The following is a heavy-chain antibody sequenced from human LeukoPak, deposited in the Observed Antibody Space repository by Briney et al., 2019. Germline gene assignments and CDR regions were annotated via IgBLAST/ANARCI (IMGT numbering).Heavy chain of an antibody. Sequence: SETLSLTCAVSGGPVSGYFWSWIRQPPGKGLEWIGYIYYSGYTIYSPSFGSRVTISVDTSKNQFSLRLRYVTAADTAVYYCARHDDIGLYQHGMDVWGQGTTVTVSS. D-gene: IGHD1-1*01. V-gene: IGHV4-59*08. J-gene: IGHJ6*02. CDR1: GGPVSGYF. CDR2: IYYSGYT. CDR3: ARHDDIGLYQHGMDV.